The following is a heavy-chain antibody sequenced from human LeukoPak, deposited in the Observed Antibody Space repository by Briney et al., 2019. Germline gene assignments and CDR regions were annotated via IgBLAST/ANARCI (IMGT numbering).Heavy chain of an antibody. V-gene: IGHV3-64*01. CDR1: GFTFSYYR. Sequence: GGSLRLSCAASGFTFSYYRMQWVRQARGKVLYFVSVIISYVGTTFSANSVKGTFSFSRDNSNTTLYLQIGSLRAEDTAVYYCARGPGYYECWGQGTLVTVSS. CDR2: IISYVGTT. D-gene: IGHD3-9*01. J-gene: IGHJ4*02. CDR3: ARGPGYYEC.